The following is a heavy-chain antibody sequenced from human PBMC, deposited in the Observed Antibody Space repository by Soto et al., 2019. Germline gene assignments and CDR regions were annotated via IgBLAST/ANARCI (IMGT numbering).Heavy chain of an antibody. CDR2: AFYSGAT. V-gene: IGHV4-30-4*01. J-gene: IGHJ4*02. Sequence: SETLSLTCNVSGGPIKTGDYYWNWIRQPPGKGLEWIGYAFYSGATNYSPSLESRAGISMDTSKNLFSLSLTSVTAADTAVYYCARAGFSYGHLLFWGQGIRVTVSS. CDR1: GGPIKTGDYY. CDR3: ARAGFSYGHLLF. D-gene: IGHD3-10*01.